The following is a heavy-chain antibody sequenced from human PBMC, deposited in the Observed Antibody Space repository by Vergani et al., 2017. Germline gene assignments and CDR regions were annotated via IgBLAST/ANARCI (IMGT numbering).Heavy chain of an antibody. CDR3: ARATVGAEHDY. Sequence: QVQLVQSGAEVKKPGASVKVSCKASGGTFSSYAISWVRQAPGQGLEWMGRIIPILGIANYAQKFQGRVTMTRDTSISTAYMELSRLRSDDTAVYYCARATVGAEHDYWGQGTLVTVSA. J-gene: IGHJ4*02. CDR1: GGTFSSYA. V-gene: IGHV1-69*04. CDR2: IIPILGIA. D-gene: IGHD1-26*01.